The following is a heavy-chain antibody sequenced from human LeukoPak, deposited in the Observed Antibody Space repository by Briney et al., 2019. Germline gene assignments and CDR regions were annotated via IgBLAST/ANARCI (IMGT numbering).Heavy chain of an antibody. J-gene: IGHJ4*02. CDR3: ARNSGYDSDYFDY. V-gene: IGHV4-61*02. CDR2: IYTSGST. Sequence: SQTLSLTCTVSGGSISSGSYYWSWIRQPAGKGLEWIGRIYTSGSTNYNPSLKSRVTISVDTSKNQFSQKLSSVTAADTAVYYCARNSGYDSDYFDYWGQGTLVTVSS. CDR1: GGSISSGSYY. D-gene: IGHD5-12*01.